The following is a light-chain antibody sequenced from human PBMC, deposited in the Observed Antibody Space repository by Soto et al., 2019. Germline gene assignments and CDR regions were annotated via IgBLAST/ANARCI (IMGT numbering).Light chain of an antibody. J-gene: IGKJ5*01. Sequence: DIQLTQSPSSLSASVGDRLTITCRASQSISSYLNWYQQKPGTAPKVLIYHASNLQSGVPSRFSGSGSGTEFTLTISSLQPEDFATYYCLQDYNYPYTFGQGTRLEIK. CDR1: QSISSY. V-gene: IGKV1-39*01. CDR2: HAS. CDR3: LQDYNYPYT.